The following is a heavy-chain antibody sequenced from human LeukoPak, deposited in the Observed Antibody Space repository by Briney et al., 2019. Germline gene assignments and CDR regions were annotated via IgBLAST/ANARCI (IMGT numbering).Heavy chain of an antibody. CDR2: INHSGST. CDR3: ARTGALRRTHYYYYGMDV. Sequence: SETLSLTCAVYGGSFSGYYWSWIRQPPGKGLEWIGEINHSGSTNYNPSLKSRVTISVDRSKNQFSLKLSSVTAADTAVYYCARTGALRRTHYYYYGMDVWGQGTTVTVSS. V-gene: IGHV4-34*01. D-gene: IGHD1-1*01. J-gene: IGHJ6*02. CDR1: GGSFSGYY.